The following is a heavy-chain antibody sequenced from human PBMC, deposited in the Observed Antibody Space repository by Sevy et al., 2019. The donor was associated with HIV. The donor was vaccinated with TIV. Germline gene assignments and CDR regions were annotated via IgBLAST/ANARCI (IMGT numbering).Heavy chain of an antibody. CDR3: ARGQLWLRGYFDY. J-gene: IGHJ4*02. D-gene: IGHD5-18*01. CDR2: INHSGST. Sequence: SDTLSLTCAVYGGSFSGYYWSWIRQPPGKGLEWIGEINHSGSTNYNPSLKSRVTISVDTSKNQFSLKLSSVTAADTAVYYCARGQLWLRGYFDYWGQGTLVTVSS. CDR1: GGSFSGYY. V-gene: IGHV4-34*01.